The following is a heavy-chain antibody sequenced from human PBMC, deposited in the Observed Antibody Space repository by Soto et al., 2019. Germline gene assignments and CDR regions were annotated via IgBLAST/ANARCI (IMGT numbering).Heavy chain of an antibody. J-gene: IGHJ4*02. D-gene: IGHD3-3*01. CDR2: IYYSGST. CDR3: ATTKVDFWSGYSYYFDS. CDR1: GGCISSGDYY. Sequence: TSETLSLTCTVSGGCISSGDYYWSWIRQPPGKGLEWIGYIYYSGSTYYNPSLKSRVTISVDTSKNQFSLKLSPVTAADTAVYYCATTKVDFWSGYSYYFDSWGQGTLVTVSS. V-gene: IGHV4-30-4*01.